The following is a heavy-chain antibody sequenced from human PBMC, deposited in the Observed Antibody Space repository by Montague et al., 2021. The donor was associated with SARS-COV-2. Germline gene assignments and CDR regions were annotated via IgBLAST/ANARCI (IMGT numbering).Heavy chain of an antibody. CDR3: ARAAPWSFRDILTGYYYYYGMDV. V-gene: IGHV4-31*03. CDR2: IYYSRST. Sequence: TLSLTCTVSGGSISSGGYYWSWIRQHPGKGLEWIGYIYYSRSTYYNPSLKSRVTISVDTSKNQFSLKLSSVTAADTAVYYCARAAPWSFRDILTGYYYYYGMDVWGQGTTVTVSS. CDR1: GGSISSGGYY. J-gene: IGHJ6*02. D-gene: IGHD3-9*01.